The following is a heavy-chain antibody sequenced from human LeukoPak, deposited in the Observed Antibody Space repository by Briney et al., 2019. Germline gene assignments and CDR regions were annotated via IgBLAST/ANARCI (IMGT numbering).Heavy chain of an antibody. D-gene: IGHD3-22*01. CDR1: GFTFSSYG. Sequence: GGSLRLSCAASGFTFSSYGMNWVRQAPGKGLEWVSFISSSSSYIYYADSVKGRFTISRDNAKNTLYLQMNSLRAEDTAVYYCARFPSDYDSSGYYYVDFDYWGQGTLVTVSS. J-gene: IGHJ4*02. V-gene: IGHV3-21*01. CDR2: ISSSSSYI. CDR3: ARFPSDYDSSGYYYVDFDY.